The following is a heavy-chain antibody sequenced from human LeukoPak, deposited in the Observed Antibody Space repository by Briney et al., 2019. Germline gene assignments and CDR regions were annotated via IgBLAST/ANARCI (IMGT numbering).Heavy chain of an antibody. D-gene: IGHD2-21*01. CDR2: TSTSGGSA. V-gene: IGHV3-23*01. CDR1: GFTFSNNA. J-gene: IGHJ6*02. CDR3: ARVRHIVVAYGMDV. Sequence: GGSLRLSCAASGFTFSNNAMSWVRQAPGKGLEWVSATSTSGGSAYYADSVKGRFTISRDNSKNTLYLQMNSLRAEDTAVYYCARVRHIVVAYGMDVWGQGTTVTVSS.